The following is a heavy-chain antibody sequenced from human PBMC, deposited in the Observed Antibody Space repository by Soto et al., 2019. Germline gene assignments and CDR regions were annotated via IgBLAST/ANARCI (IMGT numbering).Heavy chain of an antibody. CDR2: ISGSGGST. J-gene: IGHJ4*02. D-gene: IGHD3-3*01. Sequence: GGSLSLSCAASGFTFSSYAMSWVRQAPGKGLEWVSAISGSGGSTYYADSVKGRFTISRDNSKNTLYLQMNSLRAEDTAVYYCAKADDFWSGYNTHYWGQGTLVTVSS. CDR1: GFTFSSYA. CDR3: AKADDFWSGYNTHY. V-gene: IGHV3-23*01.